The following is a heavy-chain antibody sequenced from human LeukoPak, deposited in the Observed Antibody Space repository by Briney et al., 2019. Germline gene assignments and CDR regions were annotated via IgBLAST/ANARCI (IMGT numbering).Heavy chain of an antibody. Sequence: GGSLRLSCAPSGFTFSNYWMSWVRQAPGKGLEWVASIKNDGSEKYYVDSVKGRFTISRDNAENSLYLHMISLRAEDTDVYYCARGLYDDSGAFDCWGQGILVTVSS. V-gene: IGHV3-7*01. CDR1: GFTFSNYW. D-gene: IGHD3-22*01. CDR3: ARGLYDDSGAFDC. J-gene: IGHJ4*02. CDR2: IKNDGSEK.